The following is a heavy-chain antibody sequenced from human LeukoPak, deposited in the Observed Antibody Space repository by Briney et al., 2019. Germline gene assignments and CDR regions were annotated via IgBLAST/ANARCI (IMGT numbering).Heavy chain of an antibody. J-gene: IGHJ3*02. Sequence: SETLSLTCAVYGGSFSGYYWSWIRQPPGKGLEWIGEINHSGRTNYNPSLKSRVTVSVDTSKNQISLKLSSVTAADTAVYYCARGPYVFYDFWSGYRVDAFDIWGQGTMVTVSS. CDR3: ARGPYVFYDFWSGYRVDAFDI. D-gene: IGHD3-3*01. CDR2: INHSGRT. CDR1: GGSFSGYY. V-gene: IGHV4-34*01.